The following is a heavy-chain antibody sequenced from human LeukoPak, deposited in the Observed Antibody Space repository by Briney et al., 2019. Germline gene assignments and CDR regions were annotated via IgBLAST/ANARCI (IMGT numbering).Heavy chain of an antibody. Sequence: SETLSLTCTVSGGSISSSSYYWGWIRQPAGKGLEWIGSISYSGSTYYNPSLKSRVTISVDTSMNHFSLKLNSVAAADTAVYYFARVQYDFWSGRYYYYYYYMDVWGKGTTVTVSS. D-gene: IGHD3-3*01. CDR2: ISYSGST. CDR1: GGSISSSSYY. J-gene: IGHJ6*03. CDR3: ARVQYDFWSGRYYYYYYYMDV. V-gene: IGHV4-39*02.